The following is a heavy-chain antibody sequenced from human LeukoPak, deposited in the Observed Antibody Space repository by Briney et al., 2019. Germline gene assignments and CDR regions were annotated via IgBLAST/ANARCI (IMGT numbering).Heavy chain of an antibody. V-gene: IGHV1-8*02. CDR3: ARGRVYYYGSGSYYGY. CDR1: GYTFTSYD. D-gene: IGHD3-10*01. J-gene: IGHJ4*02. Sequence: ASVKVSCKASGYTFTSYDINWVRQATGQGLEWMGWMNPNSGNTGYAQKFQGRVTMTRDTSISTAYMELSRLRSDDTAVYYCARGRVYYYGSGSYYGYWGQGTLVTVSS. CDR2: MNPNSGNT.